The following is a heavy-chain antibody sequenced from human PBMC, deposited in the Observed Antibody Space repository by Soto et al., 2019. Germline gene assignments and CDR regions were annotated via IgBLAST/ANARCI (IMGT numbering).Heavy chain of an antibody. D-gene: IGHD3-22*01. CDR1: GGSISSYY. CDR2: IYYSGST. V-gene: IGHV4-59*08. Sequence: SETLSLTCAVSGGSISSYYWSWIRQPPGKGLEWIGYIYYSGSTNYNPSLKSRVTISVDTSKNQFSLKLTSVTAADTAVYYCARLGGYYQALDNWGQGTLVTVSS. CDR3: ARLGGYYQALDN. J-gene: IGHJ4*02.